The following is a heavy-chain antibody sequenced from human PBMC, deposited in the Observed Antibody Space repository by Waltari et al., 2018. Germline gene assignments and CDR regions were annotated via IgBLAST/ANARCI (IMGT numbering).Heavy chain of an antibody. CDR2: IKQDGSEK. CDR1: GFTFSSYR. Sequence: EVQLVASGGGLVHPGGSLSLSCPAYGFTFSSYRMSWVRKAPGKGLEWVDNIKQDGSEKYYVDSVKGRFTISRDNAKNSLYLQMNSRRAEDTAVYYCARYNWNDGAVDYWGQGTLVTVSS. D-gene: IGHD1-1*01. J-gene: IGHJ4*02. CDR3: ARYNWNDGAVDY. V-gene: IGHV3-7*01.